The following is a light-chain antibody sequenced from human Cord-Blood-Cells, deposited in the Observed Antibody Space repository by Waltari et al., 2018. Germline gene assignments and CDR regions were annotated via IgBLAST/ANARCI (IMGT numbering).Light chain of an antibody. CDR2: RNN. V-gene: IGLV1-47*01. CDR3: AAWDDSLSGVV. Sequence: QSVLTQPPSASGTPGQRVTISCSGSSSNIGSNYVYWYQQLPGTAPKLLIYRNNQRPSGVPDRVSGSKSGTAACLAISGLRSEDEADYYCAAWDDSLSGVVVGGGSKLTVL. J-gene: IGLJ2*01. CDR1: SSNIGSNY.